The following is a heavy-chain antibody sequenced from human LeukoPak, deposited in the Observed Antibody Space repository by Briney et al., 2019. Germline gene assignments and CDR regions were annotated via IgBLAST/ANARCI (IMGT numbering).Heavy chain of an antibody. V-gene: IGHV3-30*04. CDR2: ISYDGSNK. J-gene: IGHJ4*02. CDR1: GFTFSSYA. Sequence: GGSLRLSCAASGFTFSSYAMHWVRQAPGKGLEWVAVISYDGSNKYYADSVKGRFTISRDNSKNTLYLQMNSLRAEDTAVYYCAKDPGYCSGGSCPHYFDYWGQGTLVTVSS. D-gene: IGHD2-15*01. CDR3: AKDPGYCSGGSCPHYFDY.